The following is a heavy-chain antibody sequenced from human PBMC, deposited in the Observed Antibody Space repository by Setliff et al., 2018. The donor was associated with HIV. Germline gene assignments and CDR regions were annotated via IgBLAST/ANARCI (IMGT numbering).Heavy chain of an antibody. D-gene: IGHD2-15*01. CDR3: ASLLGYCSGGSCYSGWFDP. Sequence: PSETLSLTCTVSGGSISSYYWSWIRQPPGKGLEWIGYIYYSGSTNYNPSLKSRVTISVDTSKNQFSLKLSSVTAADTAVYYCASLLGYCSGGSCYSGWFDPWGQGTLVTAPQ. CDR2: IYYSGST. CDR1: GGSISSYY. V-gene: IGHV4-59*01. J-gene: IGHJ5*02.